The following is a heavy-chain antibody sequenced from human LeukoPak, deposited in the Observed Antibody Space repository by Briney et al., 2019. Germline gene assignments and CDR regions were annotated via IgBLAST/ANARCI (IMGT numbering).Heavy chain of an antibody. J-gene: IGHJ5*02. V-gene: IGHV3-74*01. CDR2: INSDGSSI. CDR3: ARVNNYNWLDP. CDR1: GFTFSSHW. Sequence: GGSLRLSCAASGFTFSSHWMHWVRQAPGKGLVWVSRINSDGSSISYADSVKGRFTISRDNAKNTLYLQMNSLRAEDTAVYYCARVNNYNWLDPWGQGTLVTVSS. D-gene: IGHD1-20*01.